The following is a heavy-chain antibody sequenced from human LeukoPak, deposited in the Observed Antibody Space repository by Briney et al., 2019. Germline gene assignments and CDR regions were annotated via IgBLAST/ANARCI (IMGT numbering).Heavy chain of an antibody. Sequence: GASVKVSCKASGYTFSDYAMHWVRQAPGQRFEWMVWIDAGNGDTRYSQKFQGRVTITRDTSASTAYIELRSLRSEDTAMYYCARGSTSDWPLDHWGQETLVTISS. CDR3: ARGSTSDWPLDH. J-gene: IGHJ4*02. D-gene: IGHD2-2*01. V-gene: IGHV1-3*01. CDR2: IDAGNGDT. CDR1: GYTFSDYA.